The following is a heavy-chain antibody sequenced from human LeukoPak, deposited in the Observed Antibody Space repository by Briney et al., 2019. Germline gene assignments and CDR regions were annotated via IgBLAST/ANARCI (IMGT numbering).Heavy chain of an antibody. J-gene: IGHJ6*02. V-gene: IGHV3-23*01. Sequence: GGSLRLSCAASGITFSSYAMSWVRQAPGKGLEWVSAISGSGGSTCYADSVKGRFTISRDNSKNTLYLQMNSLRAEDTAVYYCAKHSKGVAGEYYYGMDVWGQGTTVTVSS. CDR1: GITFSSYA. CDR3: AKHSKGVAGEYYYGMDV. CDR2: ISGSGGST. D-gene: IGHD6-19*01.